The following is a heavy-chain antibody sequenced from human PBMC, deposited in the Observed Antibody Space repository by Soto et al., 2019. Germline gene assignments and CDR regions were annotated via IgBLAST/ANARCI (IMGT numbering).Heavy chain of an antibody. J-gene: IGHJ4*02. CDR1: GFNFSSYA. Sequence: PGGSMRVSCAASGFNFSSYARSWVRQATGKGLEWVSAISGSGGSTYYADSVKGRFTISRDNSKNTLYLQMNSLGAEDTAVYYCAKDRRRFGGYSSSSGALDYWGQGTLVTVSS. CDR3: AKDRRRFGGYSSSSGALDY. CDR2: ISGSGGST. D-gene: IGHD6-6*01. V-gene: IGHV3-23*01.